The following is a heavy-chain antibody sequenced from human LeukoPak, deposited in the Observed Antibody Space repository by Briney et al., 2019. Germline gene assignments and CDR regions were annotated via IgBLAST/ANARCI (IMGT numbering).Heavy chain of an antibody. CDR2: IRNDGSST. V-gene: IGHV3-74*01. J-gene: IGHJ4*02. CDR1: GFTFSSYW. Sequence: GGSLRLSCAASGFTFSSYWMHWVRQAPGKGPVWVARIRNDGSSTDYADSVKGRFTISRDNAKNTLYLQMNSLRAEDTAVYYYAREQGYYSVPGYWGQGTLVTVSS. CDR3: AREQGYYSVPGY. D-gene: IGHD3-22*01.